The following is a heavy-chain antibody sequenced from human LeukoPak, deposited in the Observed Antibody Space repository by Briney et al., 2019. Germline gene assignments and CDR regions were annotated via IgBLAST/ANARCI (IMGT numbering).Heavy chain of an antibody. CDR1: GGSFSGYY. CDR3: ARHDDSSSLEEDYYFDY. D-gene: IGHD6-13*01. CDR2: INHSGST. Sequence: SETLSLTCAVYGGSFSGYYWSWIRQPPGKGLEWIGEINHSGSTNYNPSLKSRVTISVDTSKNQFSLKLSSVTAADTAVYYCARHDDSSSLEEDYYFDYWGQGTLVTVSS. J-gene: IGHJ4*02. V-gene: IGHV4-34*01.